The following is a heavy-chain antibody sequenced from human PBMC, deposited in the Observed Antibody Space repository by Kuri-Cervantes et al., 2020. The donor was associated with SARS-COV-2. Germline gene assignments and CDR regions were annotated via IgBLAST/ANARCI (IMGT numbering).Heavy chain of an antibody. CDR2: VNHSGST. D-gene: IGHD3-3*01. CDR3: SRVASGVEVGGFLVGVTYGYHYMDV. CDR1: GGSFSGYY. V-gene: IGHV4-34*01. Sequence: GSLRLSCAVFGGSFSGYYWTWIRQPPGKGLEWIGEVNHSGSTTYNPSLRSRVTITLDTSKNQFSLNLSSVTAADTAVYYCSRVASGVEVGGFLVGVTYGYHYMDVWGKGTTVTVSS. J-gene: IGHJ6*03.